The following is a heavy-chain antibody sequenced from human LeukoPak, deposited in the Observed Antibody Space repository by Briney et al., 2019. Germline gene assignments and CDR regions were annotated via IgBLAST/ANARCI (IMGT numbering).Heavy chain of an antibody. J-gene: IGHJ4*02. CDR1: GFTFSSYA. CDR3: AKVGPYNWNGGFDY. CDR2: INGSGGGT. V-gene: IGHV3-23*01. Sequence: GGSLRLSCAASGFTFSSYAMSWVRQAPGKGLEWVSAINGSGGGTYYAESVKGRFTISRDNSKNTLYLQMNSLRAEDTAVYYCAKVGPYNWNGGFDYWGQGTLVTVSS. D-gene: IGHD1-1*01.